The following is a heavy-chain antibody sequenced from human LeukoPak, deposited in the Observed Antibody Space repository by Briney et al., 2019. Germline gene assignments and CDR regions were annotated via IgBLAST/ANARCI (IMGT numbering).Heavy chain of an antibody. V-gene: IGHV3-74*01. CDR1: GFTFSNYW. D-gene: IGHD1-26*01. CDR2: INSDGSST. CDR3: ARVSSGSYFGYYYYYMDV. J-gene: IGHJ6*03. Sequence: PGGSLRLSCAASGFTFSNYWMHWVRQAPGKGLVWVSRINSDGSSTSYADSVKGRFTISRDNAKNTLYLQMNSLRAEDTAVYYCARVSSGSYFGYYYYYMDVWGKGPTVTVSS.